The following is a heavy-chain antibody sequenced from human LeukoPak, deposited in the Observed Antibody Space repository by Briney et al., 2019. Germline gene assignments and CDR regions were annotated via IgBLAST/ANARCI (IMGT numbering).Heavy chain of an antibody. CDR2: IWYDGSNK. CDR1: GFTFSSYG. V-gene: IGHV3-33*01. J-gene: IGHJ4*02. D-gene: IGHD3-10*01. CDR3: ARDPGKIWFGELSPVHFDY. Sequence: GGSLRLFCAASGFTFSSYGMHWVRQAPGKGLEWVPVIWYDGSNKYYADSVKGRFTISRDNSKNTLYLQMKRLRAEDTAVYYCARDPGKIWFGELSPVHFDYWGQGTLVTVSS.